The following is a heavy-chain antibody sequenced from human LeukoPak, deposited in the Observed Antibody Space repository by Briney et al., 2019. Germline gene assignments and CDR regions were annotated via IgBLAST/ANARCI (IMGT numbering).Heavy chain of an antibody. D-gene: IGHD5-12*01. V-gene: IGHV4-59*01. CDR1: GGSTSTYY. Sequence: SETLSLTCTLSGGSTSTYYWSWIRQPPGKGLEWIGYIYHSGSTNYNPSLKSRVTISVDTSKNQFSLKLSSVTAADTAVYYCARGGGYASPIGYWGQGALVTVSS. CDR3: ARGGGYASPIGY. J-gene: IGHJ4*02. CDR2: IYHSGST.